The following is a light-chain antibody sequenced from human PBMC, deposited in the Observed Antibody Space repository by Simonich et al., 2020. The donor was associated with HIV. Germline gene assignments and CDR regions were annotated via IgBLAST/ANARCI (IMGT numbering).Light chain of an antibody. CDR3: LQDYNYPRT. CDR1: HNINSW. V-gene: IGKV1-5*01. Sequence: DIQMTQSPSTLSASVGDRVTITCRASHNINSWLALYQQKPGKAPKLLIYAASNLQSGVPSRISGSGSGTDFTLTISSLQPEDFATYYCLQDYNYPRTFGQGTKVEIK. J-gene: IGKJ1*01. CDR2: AAS.